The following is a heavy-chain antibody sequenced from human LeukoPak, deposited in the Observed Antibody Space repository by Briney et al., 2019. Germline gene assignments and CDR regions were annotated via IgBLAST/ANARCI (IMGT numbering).Heavy chain of an antibody. J-gene: IGHJ4*02. CDR2: ISYDGSKK. V-gene: IGHV3-30*04. Sequence: GRSLRLSSAASGFTLSSYDIHWVRQAPGKGLEWVAVISYDGSKKYYADSVKGRLTISRDNSKNTLYLQMNSLRAEDTAMYYCARGSKWFGELIRRGEYYFDYWGQGTLVTVSS. CDR3: ARGSKWFGELIRRGEYYFDY. CDR1: GFTLSSYD. D-gene: IGHD3-10*01.